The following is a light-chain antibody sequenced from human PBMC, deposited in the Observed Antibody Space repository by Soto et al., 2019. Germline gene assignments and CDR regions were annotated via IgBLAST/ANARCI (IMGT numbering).Light chain of an antibody. CDR1: SSDVGGYNH. CDR3: CSYAGKYIWV. Sequence: QSALTQPRSVSGSPGQSVTISCTGTSSDVGGYNHVSWYQQHPGKAPKLMIYDVSKWPSGVPDRFSGSKSGNTASLTISGLQAEDEADYYCCSYAGKYIWVFGGGTKLTVL. CDR2: DVS. V-gene: IGLV2-11*01. J-gene: IGLJ3*02.